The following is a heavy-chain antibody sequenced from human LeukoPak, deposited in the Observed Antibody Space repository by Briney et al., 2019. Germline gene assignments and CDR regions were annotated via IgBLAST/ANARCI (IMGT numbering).Heavy chain of an antibody. V-gene: IGHV4-59*08. CDR3: ARRWVYDKRAFDA. J-gene: IGHJ3*01. Sequence: SETLSLTCTVPGGSISGTYYGSWIRQPPGKGLEWIGYIYYTGTTDSNPSLKSRVTISLDTSKNQFSLNLSSVTAADTAVYYCARRWVYDKRAFDAWGQGTMVTVSS. CDR2: IYYTGTT. D-gene: IGHD3-16*01. CDR1: GGSISGTYY.